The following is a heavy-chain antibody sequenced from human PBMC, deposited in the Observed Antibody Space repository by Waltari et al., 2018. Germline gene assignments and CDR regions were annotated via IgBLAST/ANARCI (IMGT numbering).Heavy chain of an antibody. V-gene: IGHV4-38-2*02. CDR2: IKHKGNT. CDR1: GYSIRAGYF. Sequence: QVQLQESGPGQLTPSETLSLTCSVSGYSIRAGYFWGWIRLPPGKGLEWIGSIKHKGNTYYNPSLKSRVTLSLDTSKNQFSLTLTSVTAADTALYYCARDLYGGNAAEYFDPWGQGTLLTVSS. J-gene: IGHJ4*02. CDR3: ARDLYGGNAAEYFDP. D-gene: IGHD4-17*01.